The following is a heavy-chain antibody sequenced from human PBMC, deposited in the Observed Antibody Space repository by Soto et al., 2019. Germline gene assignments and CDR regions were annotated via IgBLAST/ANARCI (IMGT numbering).Heavy chain of an antibody. D-gene: IGHD3-10*01. V-gene: IGHV4-39*01. CDR1: GGSISSSSYY. CDR3: ARLSGIWTFDY. CDR2: IYYSGST. J-gene: IGHJ4*02. Sequence: SETLSLTCTVSGGSISSSSYYWGWIRQPPGKGLEWIGSIYYSGSTYYNPSLKSRVTISVDTSKNQFSLKLSSVTAADTAVYYCARLSGIWTFDYWGQGTLVTVSS.